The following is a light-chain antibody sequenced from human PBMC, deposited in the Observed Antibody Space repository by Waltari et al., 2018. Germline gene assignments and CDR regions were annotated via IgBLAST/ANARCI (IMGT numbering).Light chain of an antibody. Sequence: DILMTQSPPTLSASMGDRVTITCRASRDISTKLAWYQQKPGRAPKLLIYKASSLERGAPASFSGSGSATEFTLTISYLQPDDFATYYCQEYVDALWTFGQGTKVETK. CDR3: QEYVDALWT. CDR1: RDISTK. J-gene: IGKJ1*01. CDR2: KAS. V-gene: IGKV1-5*03.